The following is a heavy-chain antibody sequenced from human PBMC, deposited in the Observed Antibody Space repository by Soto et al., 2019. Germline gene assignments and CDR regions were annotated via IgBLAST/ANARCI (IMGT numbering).Heavy chain of an antibody. V-gene: IGHV1-3*01. CDR1: GYTFTSYS. CDR3: ARDLGGWPDY. Sequence: ASVNVSCKSSGYTFTSYSMHWVRQAPGQRLEWMGWINAGNGNTKYSQKFQGRVTITRDTSASTAYMELSSLRSEDTAVYYCARDLGGWPDYWGQGTRVTVPS. CDR2: INAGNGNT. J-gene: IGHJ4*02. D-gene: IGHD2-15*01.